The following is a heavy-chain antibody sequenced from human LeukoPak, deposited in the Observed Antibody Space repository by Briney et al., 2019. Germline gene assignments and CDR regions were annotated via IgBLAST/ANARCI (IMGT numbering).Heavy chain of an antibody. V-gene: IGHV3-21*01. Sequence: PGGSLRLSCAASGFTFSSYNMNWVRQAPGKGLEWVSSITSSSSYIYYADSVKGRFTISRDNAKNSLYLQINSLRAEDTAVYYCAREALYYYGSGSYYNDESASSYYYYYMDVWGKGTTVTISS. J-gene: IGHJ6*03. D-gene: IGHD3-10*01. CDR2: ITSSSSYI. CDR1: GFTFSSYN. CDR3: AREALYYYGSGSYYNDESASSYYYYYMDV.